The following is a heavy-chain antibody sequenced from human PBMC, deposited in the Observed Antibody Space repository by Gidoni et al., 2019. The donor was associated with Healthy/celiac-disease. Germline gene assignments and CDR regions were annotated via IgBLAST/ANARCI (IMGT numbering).Heavy chain of an antibody. D-gene: IGHD5-18*01. CDR1: GFTFSSYW. CDR2: INSDGSST. V-gene: IGHV3-74*01. Sequence: EVQLVESGGGLVQPGGSLRLSCAASGFTFSSYWMHWVRQAPGKGLVWVSRINSDGSSTSYADYVKGRFTISRDNAKNKLYLQMNSLRDEETAVYYCARDDRATAMVAFDYWGQGTLVTVSS. CDR3: ARDDRATAMVAFDY. J-gene: IGHJ4*02.